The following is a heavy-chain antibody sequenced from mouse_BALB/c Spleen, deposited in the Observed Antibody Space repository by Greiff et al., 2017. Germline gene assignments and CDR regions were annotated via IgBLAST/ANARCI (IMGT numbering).Heavy chain of an antibody. CDR2: ISDGGSYT. J-gene: IGHJ1*01. CDR3: AKDSYYYGSSAKYFDV. CDR1: GFTFSDYY. V-gene: IGHV5-4*02. Sequence: EVMLVESGGGLVKPGGSLKLSCAASGFTFSDYYMYWVRQTPEKRLEWVATISDGGSYTYYPDSVKGRFTISRDNAKNNLYLQMSSLKSEDTAMYYCAKDSYYYGSSAKYFDVWGAGTTVTVSS. D-gene: IGHD1-1*01.